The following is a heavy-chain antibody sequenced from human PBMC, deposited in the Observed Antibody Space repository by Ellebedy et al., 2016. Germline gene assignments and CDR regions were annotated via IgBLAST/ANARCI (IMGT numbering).Heavy chain of an antibody. CDR3: RQGHYFDQ. CDR2: ISGGGDST. Sequence: GGSLRLSXAASGSSYRNFFISWVRQAPGGGLEWVSTISGGGDSTVYADSVKGRFTISRDNSKNTLYLQMNNLRVDDTALYYCRQGHYFDQWGQGALVTVSS. CDR1: GSSYRNFF. J-gene: IGHJ4*02. V-gene: IGHV3-23*01.